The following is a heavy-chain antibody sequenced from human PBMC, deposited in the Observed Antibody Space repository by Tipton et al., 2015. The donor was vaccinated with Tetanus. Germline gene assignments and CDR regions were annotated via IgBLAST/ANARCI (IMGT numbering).Heavy chain of an antibody. CDR2: ISGSGDTT. CDR1: GFTFNRYG. J-gene: IGHJ1*01. CDR3: ATDGLPRGFVMVEATTQKYFRH. V-gene: IGHV3-23*01. D-gene: IGHD2-21*01. Sequence: SLRLSCAASGFTFNRYGINWVRQAPGKGLVWVSSISGSGDTTYYADSVRGRFTVSGDNSKDTVYLDVRSLRDEDTAVYYCATDGLPRGFVMVEATTQKYFRHWGRGTLVTVSS.